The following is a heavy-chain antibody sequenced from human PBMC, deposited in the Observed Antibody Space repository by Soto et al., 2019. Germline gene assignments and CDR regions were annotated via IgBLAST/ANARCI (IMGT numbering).Heavy chain of an antibody. CDR1: GFTFSSYA. CDR2: ISSNGGST. J-gene: IGHJ4*02. CDR3: VKGIPRTRQYYYDSSGYSFDY. D-gene: IGHD3-22*01. V-gene: IGHV3-64D*06. Sequence: GSLRLSCSASGFTFSSYAMHWVRQAPGKGLEYVSAISSNGGSTYYADSVKGRFTISRDNSKNTLYLQMSSLRAEDTAVYYCVKGIPRTRQYYYDSSGYSFDYWGQGTLVTVSS.